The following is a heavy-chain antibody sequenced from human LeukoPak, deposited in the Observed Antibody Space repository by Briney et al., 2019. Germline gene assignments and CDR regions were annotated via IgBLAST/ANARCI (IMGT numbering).Heavy chain of an antibody. V-gene: IGHV1-8*01. Sequence: ASVKVSCKASGYTFTSYDINWVRQATGQGLEWMGWMNPNSGNTGYAQKFQGRVTMTRNTSISTAYMELSSLRSEDTAVYYCARDQFGGESGIRFWPEPNYYYGMDVWGQGTTVTVSS. D-gene: IGHD3-10*01. CDR1: GYTFTSYD. CDR3: ARDQFGGESGIRFWPEPNYYYGMDV. CDR2: MNPNSGNT. J-gene: IGHJ6*02.